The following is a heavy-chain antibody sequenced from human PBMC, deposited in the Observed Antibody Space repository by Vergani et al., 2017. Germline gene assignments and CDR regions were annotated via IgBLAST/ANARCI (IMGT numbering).Heavy chain of an antibody. Sequence: QVQLQESGPGLVKPSETLSLTCTVSGGSISSYYWSWIRQPPGKGLEWIGYIYYSGSTNYNPSLKSRVTISVDTSKNQFSLKLSSVTAADTAVYYCARGRYSGGRQTRNNWFDPWGQGTLVTVSS. D-gene: IGHD1-26*01. CDR2: IYYSGST. V-gene: IGHV4-59*01. J-gene: IGHJ5*02. CDR3: ARGRYSGGRQTRNNWFDP. CDR1: GGSISSYY.